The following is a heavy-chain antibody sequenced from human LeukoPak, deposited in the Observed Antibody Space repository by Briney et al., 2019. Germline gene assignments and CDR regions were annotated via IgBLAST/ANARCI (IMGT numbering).Heavy chain of an antibody. Sequence: PGGSLRLFCAASGFTFSSYAMRWVRQAPGKGLEWVSAISGSGGSTYYADSVKGRFTISRDNSKNTLYLQMNSLRAEDTAVYYCAKEELGGGHFDYWGQGTLVTVSS. J-gene: IGHJ4*02. D-gene: IGHD1-26*01. CDR2: ISGSGGST. CDR1: GFTFSSYA. CDR3: AKEELGGGHFDY. V-gene: IGHV3-23*01.